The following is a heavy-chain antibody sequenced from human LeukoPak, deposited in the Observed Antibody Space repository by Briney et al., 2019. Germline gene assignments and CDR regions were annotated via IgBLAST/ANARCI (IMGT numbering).Heavy chain of an antibody. Sequence: ASVKVSCKACGYTFTNYNIHWVRQASGHGLEWNGGMNPNSGSTDSTQKFQGKLSMTRETSVSTAYMELTSLRSDGTAVYYCARRVADHFDCWGEGTKVTVS. CDR1: GYTFTNYN. CDR2: MNPNSGST. J-gene: IGHJ4*02. CDR3: ARRVADHFDC. V-gene: IGHV1-8*01. D-gene: IGHD6-19*01.